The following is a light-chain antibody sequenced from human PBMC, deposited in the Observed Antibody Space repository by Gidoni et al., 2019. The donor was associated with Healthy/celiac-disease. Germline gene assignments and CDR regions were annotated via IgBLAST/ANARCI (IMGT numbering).Light chain of an antibody. Sequence: QSALTQPASVPGSPGQSITISCTGTSSDVGSYNLVSWYPQHPGKAPKLMIYEVSKRPSGVSNRFSGSKSGNTASLTISGLQAEDEADYYCCSYAGSSTLVFGGGTKLTVL. CDR2: EVS. CDR3: CSYAGSSTLV. J-gene: IGLJ2*01. CDR1: SSDVGSYNL. V-gene: IGLV2-23*02.